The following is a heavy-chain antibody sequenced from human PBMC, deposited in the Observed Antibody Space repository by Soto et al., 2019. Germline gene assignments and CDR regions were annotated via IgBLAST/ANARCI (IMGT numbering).Heavy chain of an antibody. CDR3: ARDFKYVGSGWSSYYYYGMDV. Sequence: GGSLRLSCAASGFTFSSYSMNWVRQAPGKGLEWVSYISSSGNTIYYADSVKGRFTISRDNAKNSLYLQMNSLRDEDTAVYYCARDFKYVGSGWSSYYYYGMDVWGQGTTVTVSS. CDR2: ISSSGNTI. J-gene: IGHJ6*02. CDR1: GFTFSSYS. D-gene: IGHD6-19*01. V-gene: IGHV3-48*02.